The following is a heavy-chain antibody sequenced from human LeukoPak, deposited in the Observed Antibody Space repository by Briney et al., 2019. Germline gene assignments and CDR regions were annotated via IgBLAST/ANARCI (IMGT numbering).Heavy chain of an antibody. Sequence: SETLSLTCTVFGYFISSGFYWGWIRQPPGRGLEWIGNIYYSGSTYYNPSLKSRVTMSVDTSKNQFSLKLNSVTAADTAVYFCARDTYYYDSSGYCFDYWGQGTLVTVSS. D-gene: IGHD3-22*01. V-gene: IGHV4-38-2*02. CDR3: ARDTYYYDSSGYCFDY. CDR1: GYFISSGFY. J-gene: IGHJ4*02. CDR2: IYYSGST.